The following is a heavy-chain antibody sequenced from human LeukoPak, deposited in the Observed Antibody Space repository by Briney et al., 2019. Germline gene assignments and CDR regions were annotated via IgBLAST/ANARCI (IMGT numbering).Heavy chain of an antibody. V-gene: IGHV3-7*04. D-gene: IGHD1-26*01. CDR1: GFTFSNFW. Sequence: GGSLRLSCAVSGFTFSNFWVSWVRQAPGKGLEWVANIQQDGSAKHYLDSVKGRFTISRDNAKNSVFLLITSLRAEDTALYYWVREYIGSSDFDYWGQGTLVTVSS. CDR3: VREYIGSSDFDY. CDR2: IQQDGSAK. J-gene: IGHJ4*02.